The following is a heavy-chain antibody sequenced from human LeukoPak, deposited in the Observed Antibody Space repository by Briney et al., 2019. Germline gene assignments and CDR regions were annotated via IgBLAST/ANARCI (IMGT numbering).Heavy chain of an antibody. Sequence: GGSLRLSCAASGFTFSSYAMSWVRQAPGKGLEWVSAISGSGGSTYYADSVKGRFTISRDNSKNTLYLQMNSLRAEGTAVYYCAKYRSSSWYFSYWGQGTLVTVSS. CDR1: GFTFSSYA. D-gene: IGHD6-13*01. CDR2: ISGSGGST. J-gene: IGHJ4*02. V-gene: IGHV3-23*01. CDR3: AKYRSSSWYFSY.